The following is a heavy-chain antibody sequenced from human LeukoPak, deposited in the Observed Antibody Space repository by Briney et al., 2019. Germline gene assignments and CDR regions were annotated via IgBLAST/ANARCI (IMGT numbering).Heavy chain of an antibody. CDR2: INPNSGGT. J-gene: IGHJ4*02. Sequence: GASVKVSCKASGYTFTGYYMHWVRQAPGQGLEWMGWINPNSGGTNYAQKFQGRVTMTRDTSISTAYMELSRLRSEDTAVYYCARDRSSSFLPDYWGQGTLVTVSS. V-gene: IGHV1-2*02. CDR1: GYTFTGYY. CDR3: ARDRSSSFLPDY. D-gene: IGHD6-6*01.